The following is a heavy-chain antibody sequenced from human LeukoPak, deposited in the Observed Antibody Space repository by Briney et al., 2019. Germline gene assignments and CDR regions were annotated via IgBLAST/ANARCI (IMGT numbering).Heavy chain of an antibody. V-gene: IGHV3-74*01. J-gene: IGHJ4*02. Sequence: GGSLRLSCAASGFAFSSYWMHWVRQAPGKGLVWVSRINSDGSSTTYADSVKGRFTISRDNAKNTLYLQMNSLRAEGTAVYYCARGRGDRYSDYWGQGTLVTVSS. CDR1: GFAFSSYW. D-gene: IGHD2-15*01. CDR2: INSDGSST. CDR3: ARGRGDRYSDY.